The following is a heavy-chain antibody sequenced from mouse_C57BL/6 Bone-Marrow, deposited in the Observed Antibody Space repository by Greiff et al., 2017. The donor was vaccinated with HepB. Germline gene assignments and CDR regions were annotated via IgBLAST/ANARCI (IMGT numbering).Heavy chain of an antibody. CDR3: ARSNWDYAMDY. Sequence: QVQLQQSGPELVKPGASVKLSCKASGYTFTSYDINWVKQRNGQGLEWIGWIYPRDGSTKYNEKFKGKATLTVDTSSSTAYMELHSLTSEDSAVYFCARSNWDYAMDYWGQGTSVTVSS. CDR2: IYPRDGST. V-gene: IGHV1-85*01. J-gene: IGHJ4*01. CDR1: GYTFTSYD. D-gene: IGHD4-1*01.